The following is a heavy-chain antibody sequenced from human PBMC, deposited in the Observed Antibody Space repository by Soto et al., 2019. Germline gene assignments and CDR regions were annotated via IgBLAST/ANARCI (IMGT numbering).Heavy chain of an antibody. CDR1: GGGNLRDYR. V-gene: IGHV1-69*06. CDR2: VIPERGSA. D-gene: IGHD3-22*01. CDR3: ARGSGFHSFGAVY. J-gene: IGHJ4*02. Sequence: QVQLVQSGAEVKEPGSSVKVSCKASGGGNLRDYRTTWVRRAPGQGLEWMGGVIPERGSANYAQNFQGRVTVTADTSTNTVSLGLRRLRSDDTAVYYCARGSGFHSFGAVYWGQGTRVTASS.